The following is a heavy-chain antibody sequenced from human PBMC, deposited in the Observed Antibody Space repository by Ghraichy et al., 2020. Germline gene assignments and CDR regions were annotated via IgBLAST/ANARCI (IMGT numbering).Heavy chain of an antibody. CDR3: VKDRRSSSRVSFDF. J-gene: IGHJ4*02. CDR2: ISATGGSE. V-gene: IGHV3-23*01. CDR1: GFTFSNFA. Sequence: GGSLRLSCAASGFTFSNFAMTWVRQAPGKGLEWVSSISATGGSEHYANSVKGRFTVSRDKSKNTLFLEMNSLRAEDTGVYYCVKDRRSSSRVSFDFWGQGTLVTVSS. D-gene: IGHD6-6*01.